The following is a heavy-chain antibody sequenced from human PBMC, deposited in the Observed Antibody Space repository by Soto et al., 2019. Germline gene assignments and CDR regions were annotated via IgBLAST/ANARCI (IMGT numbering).Heavy chain of an antibody. CDR1: VDSITGSY. J-gene: IGHJ4*02. CDR2: IYHSGTT. D-gene: IGHD1-26*01. V-gene: IGHV4-59*01. Sequence: ETMSLTCTVSVDSITGSYGSGIRQPPGKTLEWIGYIYHSGTTTYNPSLKIRVSISVDTSKNQFSLRLTSVIAADTAVYYCARDMPYAAGSLAGCDYWGQGILVTVSS. CDR3: ARDMPYAAGSLAGCDY.